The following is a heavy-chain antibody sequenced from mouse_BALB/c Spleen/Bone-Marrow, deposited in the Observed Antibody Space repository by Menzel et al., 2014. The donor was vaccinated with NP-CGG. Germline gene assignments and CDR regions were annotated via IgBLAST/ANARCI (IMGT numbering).Heavy chain of an antibody. CDR2: IWGGGST. D-gene: IGHD4-1*02. CDR1: GFSLTDYG. J-gene: IGHJ4*01. Sequence: VKVVESGPGLVAPSQSLSIPCTVSGFSLTDYGLTWIRQPPGKGLEWLGIIWGGGSTFYNSSLRSRLNVSKDNSKSQVFLKMNSLQADDTAMYYCAKLNWVYAMDYWGQGTSVTVSS. CDR3: AKLNWVYAMDY. V-gene: IGHV2-6-5*01.